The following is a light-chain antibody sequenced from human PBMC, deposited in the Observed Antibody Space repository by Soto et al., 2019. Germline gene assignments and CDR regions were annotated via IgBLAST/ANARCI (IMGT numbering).Light chain of an antibody. CDR2: GAT. Sequence: DIQMTQSPSSLSASIGDRVTITCRASQTVESYLNWYQHKPGKAPQLLISGATTLRGGVPSRFSGSASGPDFTLTISSLQPEDVATYYCEQCYSTPYTFGQGTKVEIK. CDR3: EQCYSTPYT. V-gene: IGKV1-39*01. J-gene: IGKJ2*01. CDR1: QTVESY.